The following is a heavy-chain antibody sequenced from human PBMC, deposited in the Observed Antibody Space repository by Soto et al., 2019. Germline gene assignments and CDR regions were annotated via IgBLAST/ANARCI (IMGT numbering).Heavy chain of an antibody. CDR2: INSEGSST. D-gene: IGHD2-15*01. J-gene: IGHJ4*02. CDR3: ARTSLVVPAATREDY. CDR1: GFTFSSYW. V-gene: IGHV3-74*01. Sequence: EVQLVESGGGLVQPGGSLRLSCAASGFTFSSYWMHWVRQAPGKGLVWVSRINSEGSSTSYADSVKGRFTISRDNAKNTVYLQMNSLRAEDTAVYYCARTSLVVPAATREDYWGQGTLVTVSS.